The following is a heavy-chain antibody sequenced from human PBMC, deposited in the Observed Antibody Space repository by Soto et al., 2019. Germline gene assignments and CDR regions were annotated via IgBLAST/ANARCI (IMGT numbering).Heavy chain of an antibody. D-gene: IGHD3-16*02. V-gene: IGHV5-51*01. J-gene: IGHJ4*02. Sequence: EVQLVQSGAEVKKPGESLKISCKGSGYRFTSYWIGWVRQVPGKGLEWMGIIYPSDSDIKSSPSFQGQVTISADKSISTAYLQWSSLKASDTAMYFCARGGGIDFVSGTYHYTGDYFDYWGQGTLVTVSS. CDR3: ARGGGIDFVSGTYHYTGDYFDY. CDR2: IYPSDSDI. CDR1: GYRFTSYW.